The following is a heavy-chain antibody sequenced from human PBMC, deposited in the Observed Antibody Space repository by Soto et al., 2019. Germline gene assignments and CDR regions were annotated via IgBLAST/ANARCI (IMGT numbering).Heavy chain of an antibody. CDR2: ISGSGGST. CDR3: AKDLHITMIVVVTHRGIFDY. CDR1: GFTFSSYA. V-gene: IGHV3-23*01. D-gene: IGHD3-22*01. Sequence: GGSLRLSCAASGFTFSSYAMSWVRQAPGKGLEWVSAISGSGGSTYYADSVKGRFTISRDNSKNTLYLQMNSLRAEDTAVYYCAKDLHITMIVVVTHRGIFDYWGQGTLVTVSS. J-gene: IGHJ4*02.